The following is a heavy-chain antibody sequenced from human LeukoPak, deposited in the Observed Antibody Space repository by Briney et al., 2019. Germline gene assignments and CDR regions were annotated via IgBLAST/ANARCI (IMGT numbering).Heavy chain of an antibody. CDR2: ISSSGSTI. D-gene: IGHD3-22*01. V-gene: IGHV3-48*03. CDR1: GFTFSSYE. Sequence: GGSLRLSCAASGFTFSSYEMNWVRQAPGKGLEWVSYISSSGSTIYYADSVKGRFTISRDHAKNSLYLQMHSLRAEDTAVYYCAKSVFDSSGDPYMDVWGKGTTVTISS. J-gene: IGHJ6*03. CDR3: AKSVFDSSGDPYMDV.